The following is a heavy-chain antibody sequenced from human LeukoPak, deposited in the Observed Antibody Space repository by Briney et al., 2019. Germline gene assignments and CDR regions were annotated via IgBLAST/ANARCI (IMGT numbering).Heavy chain of an antibody. CDR1: GYMFTTDY. CDR2: IYPDDSET. V-gene: IGHV5-51*01. D-gene: IGHD3-22*01. CDR3: ARQAYGSHFDAFDI. J-gene: IGHJ3*02. Sequence: GESLKISCKASGYMFTTDYIGWVRQMPGKRLEWMGIIYPDDSETNYSPSFQGQVSMSVDKSITTAYLQWSSLKASDTAIYYCARQAYGSHFDAFDIWGQGTMVTVSS.